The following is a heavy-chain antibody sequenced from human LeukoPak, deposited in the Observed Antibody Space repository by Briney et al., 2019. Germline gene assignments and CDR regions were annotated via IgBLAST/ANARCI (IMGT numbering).Heavy chain of an antibody. CDR1: GFTFSSYE. CDR3: ARDLGWFGELLPELN. V-gene: IGHV3-48*03. J-gene: IGHJ4*02. D-gene: IGHD3-10*01. CDR2: ISSSGSTI. Sequence: AGGSLRLSCAASGFTFSSYEMNWVRQAPGKGLEWVSYISSSGSTIYYADSVKGRVTISRDNAKNSLYLQMNSLRAGDTAVYYCARDLGWFGELLPELNWGQGTLVTVSS.